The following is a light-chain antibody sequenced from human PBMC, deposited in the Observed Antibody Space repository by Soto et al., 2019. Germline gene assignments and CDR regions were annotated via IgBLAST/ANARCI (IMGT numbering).Light chain of an antibody. J-gene: IGKJ5*01. CDR2: GAS. CDR3: QHYSSSPPAIT. V-gene: IGKV3-20*01. CDR1: QSVTSGY. Sequence: EIVLTQSPGTLSLSPGERATLSCRASQSVTSGYLAWYQQQPNQAPRLLIYGASYRATDIPDRFSGGGSETDFTLTISRLEPEDFAVYYCQHYSSSPPAITFGQGTRLEIK.